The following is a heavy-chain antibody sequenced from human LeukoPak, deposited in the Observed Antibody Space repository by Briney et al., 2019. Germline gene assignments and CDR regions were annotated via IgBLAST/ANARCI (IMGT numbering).Heavy chain of an antibody. CDR3: AREGNYYGSGSYYPSNDY. CDR2: ISGSGGST. V-gene: IGHV3-23*01. J-gene: IGHJ4*02. Sequence: GGSLRLSCAASGFTFSSYAMSWVRQAPGKGLEWVSAISGSGGSTYYADSVKGRFTISRDNSKNTLYLQMNSLRAEDTAVYYCAREGNYYGSGSYYPSNDYWGQGTLVTVSS. D-gene: IGHD3-10*01. CDR1: GFTFSSYA.